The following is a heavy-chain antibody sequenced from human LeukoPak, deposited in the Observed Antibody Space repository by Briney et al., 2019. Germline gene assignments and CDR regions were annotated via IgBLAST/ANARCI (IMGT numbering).Heavy chain of an antibody. J-gene: IGHJ4*02. CDR3: ARSHYYSSGSYIY. V-gene: IGHV3-33*05. D-gene: IGHD3-10*01. CDR2: MSYDGFSK. CDR1: RFTFSNSI. Sequence: AGGSLRLSCASSRFTFSNSIFHWVRQAPGQGLEWLAAMSYDGFSKYYADSVKGRFTISRDDSRSTVDLHLSSLGPDDTAVYFCARSHYYSSGSYIYWGQGTLVTVSS.